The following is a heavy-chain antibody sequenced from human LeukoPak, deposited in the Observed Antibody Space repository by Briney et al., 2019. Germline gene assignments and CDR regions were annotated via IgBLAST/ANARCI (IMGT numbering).Heavy chain of an antibody. J-gene: IGHJ4*02. Sequence: GGSLRLSCAASGITFSSYSMNWVRQAPGKGLEWVSCISSSSTTIYYADSVKGRFTVSRDNAKNSLYLQMNSLRAEDTALYYCARARYCYDSSAYCYFDFWGQGTPVTVSS. CDR3: ARARYCYDSSAYCYFDF. V-gene: IGHV3-48*01. D-gene: IGHD3-22*01. CDR1: GITFSSYS. CDR2: ISSSSTTI.